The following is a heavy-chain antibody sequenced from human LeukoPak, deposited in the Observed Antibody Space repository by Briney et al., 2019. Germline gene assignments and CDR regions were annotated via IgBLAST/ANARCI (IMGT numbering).Heavy chain of an antibody. Sequence: SETLSLTCTVSGGSISSYYWSWIRQPPGKGLEWIGYIYYSGSTNYNPSLKSRVTISVDTSKNQFSLKLSSVTAADTAVYYCARRWIGEAFDIWGQGTMVTVSS. CDR1: GGSISSYY. J-gene: IGHJ3*02. CDR2: IYYSGST. D-gene: IGHD5-24*01. CDR3: ARRWIGEAFDI. V-gene: IGHV4-59*08.